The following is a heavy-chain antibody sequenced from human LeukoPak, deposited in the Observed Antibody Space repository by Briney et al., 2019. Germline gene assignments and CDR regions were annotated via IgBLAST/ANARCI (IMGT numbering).Heavy chain of an antibody. D-gene: IGHD1-26*01. CDR1: GFILSTHG. V-gene: IGHV3-33*01. Sequence: GGSLRLSCAASGFILSTHGMHWVRQAPGKGLEWVAGMWYDGSREDYADSVKGRFTTSRDMSKNTLNLQMNSLRVEDTAMFYGARDLSFGSLDFRGQGTLVTVSS. J-gene: IGHJ4*02. CDR2: MWYDGSRE. CDR3: ARDLSFGSLDF.